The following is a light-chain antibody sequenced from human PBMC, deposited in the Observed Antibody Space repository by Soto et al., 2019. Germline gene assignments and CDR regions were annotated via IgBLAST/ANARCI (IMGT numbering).Light chain of an antibody. CDR3: QHSDNLPLT. CDR1: QDISNY. J-gene: IGKJ4*01. V-gene: IGKV1-33*01. Sequence: DIQMTQSPSSLSASVGDRVTITCQASQDISNYLNWYQQKPGKAPKLLIHYASNLKTGVSSRFSGSGSGTHFTFTITSLQSEDVASYYCQHSDNLPLTFGGGTKVDIK. CDR2: YAS.